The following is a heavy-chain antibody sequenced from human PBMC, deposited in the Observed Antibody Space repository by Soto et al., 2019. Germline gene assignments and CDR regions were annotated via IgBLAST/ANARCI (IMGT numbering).Heavy chain of an antibody. CDR3: ARGGYTYGSPYYGMDV. CDR2: IDSGNGNT. CDR1: GYTFTSYP. Sequence: ASEKVSCKASGYTFTSYPPHWVRQAPGQRLEWIGWIDSGNGNTKYSQKFRRRVTFTTDTTASTAYTDLSSLTSDDTAVYYCARGGYTYGSPYYGMDVWGQGTMVTVSS. D-gene: IGHD5-18*01. J-gene: IGHJ6*02. V-gene: IGHV1-3*01.